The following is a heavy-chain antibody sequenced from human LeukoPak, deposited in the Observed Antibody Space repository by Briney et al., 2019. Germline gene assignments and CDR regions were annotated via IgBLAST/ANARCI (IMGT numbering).Heavy chain of an antibody. D-gene: IGHD1-26*01. CDR3: ARQWELTGGLDY. CDR2: IYTSGST. V-gene: IGHV4-4*09. J-gene: IGHJ4*02. CDR1: GGSISSYY. Sequence: PSETLSLTCTVSGGSISSYYWSCIRQPPGKGLEWIGYIYTSGSTNYNPSLKSRVTISVDTSKNQFSLKLSSVTAADTAVYYCARQWELTGGLDYWGQGTLVTVSS.